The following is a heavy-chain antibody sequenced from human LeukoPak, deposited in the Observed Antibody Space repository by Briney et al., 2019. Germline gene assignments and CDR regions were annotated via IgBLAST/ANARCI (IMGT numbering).Heavy chain of an antibody. Sequence: SETLSLTCAVYGGSFSGYYWSWVRQPPGDGLGWIGEINHSGSTNYNPSLKSRVTISVDTSKNQFSLKLSSVTAADTAVYYCARGLTIFGVRTFDYWGQGTLVTVSS. CDR3: ARGLTIFGVRTFDY. D-gene: IGHD3-3*01. CDR2: INHSGST. J-gene: IGHJ4*02. CDR1: GGSFSGYY. V-gene: IGHV4-34*01.